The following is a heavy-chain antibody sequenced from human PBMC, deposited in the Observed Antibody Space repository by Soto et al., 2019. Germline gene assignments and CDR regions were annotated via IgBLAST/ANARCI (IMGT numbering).Heavy chain of an antibody. CDR1: GGSISSYY. CDR3: ARDMALYWFDC. Sequence: SETLSLTCTVSGGSISSYYWSWIRQPPGKGLEWIGYIYYSGSTNYNPSLKSRVTISVDTSKNQFSLKLSSVTAADTAVYYCARDMALYWFDCWGQGTMVTVSS. D-gene: IGHD2-2*02. CDR2: IYYSGST. V-gene: IGHV4-59*01. J-gene: IGHJ5*01.